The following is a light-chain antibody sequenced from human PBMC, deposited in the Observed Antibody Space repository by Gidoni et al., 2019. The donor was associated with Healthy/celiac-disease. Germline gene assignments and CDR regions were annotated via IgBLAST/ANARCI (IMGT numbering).Light chain of an antibody. CDR1: QDISNY. CDR3: QQDRT. J-gene: IGKJ3*01. V-gene: IGKV1-33*01. Sequence: DIQMTQSPSSLSASVGDRVTITCQASQDISNYLNWYQQKPGKAPKLLIYDASNLETGVPSRFSGSGSGTDFTFTISSLQPEDIATYYCQQDRTFGPGTKVDIK. CDR2: DAS.